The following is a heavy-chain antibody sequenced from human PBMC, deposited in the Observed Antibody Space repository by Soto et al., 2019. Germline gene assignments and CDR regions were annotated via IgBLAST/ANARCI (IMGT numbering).Heavy chain of an antibody. CDR3: AKATATGGGAFDI. Sequence: EVQMFESGGGLAQPGGSLRLSCAASGFICSSYDMSWVRQAPGKGLEWVSTILVDGRTFYVDSVKGRFTISRDSSQNTVFLQVNRLTAGDTALYYCAKATATGGGAFDICGQGTMVTVSS. CDR2: ILVDGRT. V-gene: IGHV3-23*01. CDR1: GFICSSYD. J-gene: IGHJ3*02. D-gene: IGHD2-8*02.